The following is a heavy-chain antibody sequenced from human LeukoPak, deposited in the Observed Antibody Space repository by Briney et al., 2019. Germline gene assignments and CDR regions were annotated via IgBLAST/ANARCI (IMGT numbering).Heavy chain of an antibody. D-gene: IGHD3-22*01. CDR1: GFTFSNAW. CDR2: IKSKTYGRTT. Sequence: GGSLRLSCAASGFTFSNAWMSWVRQAPGKGLEWVGRIKSKTYGRTTDYAAPVKRRFTISRDDSKNTLYLQMNSLKTEDTAVYYCTTDLYYYDSSGYYTDDYWGQGTLVTVSS. V-gene: IGHV3-15*01. J-gene: IGHJ4*02. CDR3: TTDLYYYDSSGYYTDDY.